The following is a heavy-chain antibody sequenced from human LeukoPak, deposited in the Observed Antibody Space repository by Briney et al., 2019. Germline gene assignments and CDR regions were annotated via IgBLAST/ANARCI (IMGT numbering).Heavy chain of an antibody. CDR1: GFTFSSYS. Sequence: GGSLRLSCAASGFTFSSYSMNWVRHAPGKGLEWVSSISSSSSYIYYAESVKSRFTISRDNAKNSLYLQMNSLRAEDMAVYYCASSPILRYFAWLREKVMDVWGNGTTVTVSS. CDR2: ISSSSSYI. V-gene: IGHV3-21*01. D-gene: IGHD3-9*01. J-gene: IGHJ6*04. CDR3: ASSPILRYFAWLREKVMDV.